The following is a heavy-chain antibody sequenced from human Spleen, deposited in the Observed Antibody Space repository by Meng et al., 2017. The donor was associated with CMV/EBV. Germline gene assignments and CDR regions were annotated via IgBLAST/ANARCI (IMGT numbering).Heavy chain of an antibody. Sequence: QLALPYAGPTPVNPTQTLTLPFTFPGFSISTSGVGVGWIRQPPGKALEWLALFYWDDDKRYSPSLKSRLTITKDTSKNQVVLTMTNMDPVDTATYYCAHGELNVWGQGTLVTVSS. D-gene: IGHD1-26*01. CDR1: GFSISTSGVG. CDR3: AHGELNV. V-gene: IGHV2-5*02. CDR2: FYWDDDK. J-gene: IGHJ4*02.